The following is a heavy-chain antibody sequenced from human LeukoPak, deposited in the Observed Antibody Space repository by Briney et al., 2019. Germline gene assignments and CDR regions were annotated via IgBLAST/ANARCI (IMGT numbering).Heavy chain of an antibody. Sequence: GGSLRLSCAASGFTFSSYGMHWVRQAPGKGLEWVAVISYDGSNKYYADSVKGRFTISRDNSKNTLYLQMNSLRAEDTAVYYCASSPIVAGYFDYWGQGTLVTVSS. J-gene: IGHJ4*02. V-gene: IGHV3-30*03. CDR2: ISYDGSNK. CDR3: ASSPIVAGYFDY. CDR1: GFTFSSYG. D-gene: IGHD5-12*01.